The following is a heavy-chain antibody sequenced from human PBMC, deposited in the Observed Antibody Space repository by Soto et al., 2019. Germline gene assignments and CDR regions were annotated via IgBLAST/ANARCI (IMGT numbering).Heavy chain of an antibody. CDR2: ISAYNGNT. CDR1: GYTFTSYG. CDR3: AISGTYSGNYSWFDP. D-gene: IGHD1-26*01. Sequence: ASVKVSCKASGYTFTSYGISWVRQAPGQGLEWMGWISAYNGNTNYAQKLQGRVTMTTDTSTSTAYMELRSLRSDDTAVYYCAISGTYSGNYSWFDPWDKRTLVTVSS. J-gene: IGHJ5*02. V-gene: IGHV1-18*04.